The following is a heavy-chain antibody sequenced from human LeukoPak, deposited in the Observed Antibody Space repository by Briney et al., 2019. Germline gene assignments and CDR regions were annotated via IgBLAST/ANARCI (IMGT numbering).Heavy chain of an antibody. CDR2: IKKDGSEK. CDR3: ARAGVGATGPADY. CDR1: GFTFSRYW. V-gene: IGHV3-7*01. J-gene: IGHJ4*02. D-gene: IGHD1-26*01. Sequence: PGGSLRLSCAASGFTFSRYWMSWVRQAPGKGLEWVANIKKDGSEKYYVDSVKGRFTISRDNAKNTLYLQMNSLRAEDTAVYYCARAGVGATGPADYWGQGTLVTVS.